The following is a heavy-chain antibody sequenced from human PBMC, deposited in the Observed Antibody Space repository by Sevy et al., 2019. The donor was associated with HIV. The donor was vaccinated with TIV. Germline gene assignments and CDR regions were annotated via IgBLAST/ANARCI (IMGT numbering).Heavy chain of an antibody. J-gene: IGHJ4*02. CDR2: FDPEDGET. Sequence: ASVKVSCKVSGYTLTELSMHWVRQAPGKGLEWMGGFDPEDGETIYAQKFQGSVTMTEDTSTDTAYMELSSLRSEDTAVYYCATAGVGATNELIFDYWGQGTLVTVSS. CDR1: GYTLTELS. D-gene: IGHD1-26*01. V-gene: IGHV1-24*01. CDR3: ATAGVGATNELIFDY.